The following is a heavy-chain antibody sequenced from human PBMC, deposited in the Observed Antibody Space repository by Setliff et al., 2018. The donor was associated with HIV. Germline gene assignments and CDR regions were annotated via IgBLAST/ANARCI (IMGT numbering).Heavy chain of an antibody. CDR1: EFTFTGYY. CDR2: INPNSGGT. CDR3: ARDWGSWDAFDI. Sequence: ASVKVSCKASEFTFTGYYIHWMRQAPGQGLEWMGWINPNSGGTNYAEKFQGRVTMTGDTSISTAYMELSSLRSDDTAVYYCARDWGSWDAFDIWGQGTLVTVS. V-gene: IGHV1-2*02. J-gene: IGHJ3*02. D-gene: IGHD3-16*01.